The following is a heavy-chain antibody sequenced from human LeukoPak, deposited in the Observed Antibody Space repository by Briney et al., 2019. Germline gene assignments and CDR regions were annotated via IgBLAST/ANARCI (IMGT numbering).Heavy chain of an antibody. Sequence: SETLSLTCTVSGGSISSSSYYWGWIRQPPGKGLEWIGSIYYSGSTYYNPSLKSRVAISVDTSKSQFSLKLTSVTAADTAVYYCARMIRRITMVRGVIVYYYYMDVWGKGTTVTISS. CDR3: ARMIRRITMVRGVIVYYYYMDV. D-gene: IGHD3-10*01. V-gene: IGHV4-39*07. CDR2: IYYSGST. CDR1: GGSISSSSYY. J-gene: IGHJ6*03.